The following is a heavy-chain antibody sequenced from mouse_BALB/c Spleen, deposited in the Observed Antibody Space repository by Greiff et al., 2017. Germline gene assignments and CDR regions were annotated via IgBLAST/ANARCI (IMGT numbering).Heavy chain of an antibody. CDR2: IDPANGNT. J-gene: IGHJ2*01. D-gene: IGHD1-2*01. V-gene: IGHV14-3*02. CDR3: ARGGTTANSFDY. Sequence: EVKLLESGAELVKPGASVKLSCTASGFNIKDTYMHWVKQRPEQGLEWIGRIDPANGNTKYDPKFQGKATITADTSSNTAYLQLSSLTSEDTAVYYCARGGTTANSFDYWGQGTTLTVSS. CDR1: GFNIKDTY.